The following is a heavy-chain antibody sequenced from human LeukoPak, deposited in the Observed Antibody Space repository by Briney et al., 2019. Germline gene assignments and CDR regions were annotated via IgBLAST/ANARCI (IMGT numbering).Heavy chain of an antibody. CDR2: INPNSGGT. D-gene: IGHD5-18*01. CDR3: ARGDVSAMVTDPLDY. Sequence: ASVKVSCKASGYTFTGYYMHWVRQAPGQGLEWMGWINPNSGGTNYAQKFQGRVTMTRDTSISTAYMELSSLRSEDTAVYYCARGDVSAMVTDPLDYWGQGTLVTVSS. V-gene: IGHV1-2*02. CDR1: GYTFTGYY. J-gene: IGHJ4*02.